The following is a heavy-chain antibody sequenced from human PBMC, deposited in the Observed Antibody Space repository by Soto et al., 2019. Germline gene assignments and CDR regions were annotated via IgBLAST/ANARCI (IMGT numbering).Heavy chain of an antibody. CDR2: IFSSESSA. V-gene: IGHV5-51*01. CDR3: GTWRGSSWFDY. J-gene: IGHJ4*02. D-gene: IGHD2-2*01. Sequence: PGESLKISCKASGFTFSSYSLGWVRHMPGKGLQWMGNIFSSESSAKYSPSFVGQVTISVDRSINTAYLQWSSLKASDTAIYYCGTWRGSSWFDYWGPGTLVTVSS. CDR1: GFTFSSYS.